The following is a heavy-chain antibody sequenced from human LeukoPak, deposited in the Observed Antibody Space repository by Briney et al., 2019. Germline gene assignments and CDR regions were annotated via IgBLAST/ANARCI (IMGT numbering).Heavy chain of an antibody. CDR3: AKRGVVIRVVLVGFHKEAYYFDS. J-gene: IGHJ4*02. CDR2: ISGSGGRT. CDR1: GITLSNYG. D-gene: IGHD3-10*01. V-gene: IGHV3-23*01. Sequence: GGGLRLSCAVSGITLSNYGMSWVRQAPGKGREWVAGISGSGGRTSYTDSVKGRFTISRDSPKNTLYLQMNSLRAEDTAVYFCAKRGVVIRVVLVGFHKEAYYFDSWGQGALVTVSS.